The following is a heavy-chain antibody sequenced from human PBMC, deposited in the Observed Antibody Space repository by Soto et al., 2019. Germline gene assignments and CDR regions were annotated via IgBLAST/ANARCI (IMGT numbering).Heavy chain of an antibody. V-gene: IGHV3-30*18. Sequence: LRLSCAASGFTFSSYGMHWVRQAPGKGLEWVAVISYDGSNKYYADSVKGRFTISRDNSKNTLYLQMNSLRAEDTAVYYCAKAPGPVVPAALNWFDPWGQGTLVTVSS. CDR2: ISYDGSNK. J-gene: IGHJ5*02. CDR3: AKAPGPVVPAALNWFDP. D-gene: IGHD2-2*01. CDR1: GFTFSSYG.